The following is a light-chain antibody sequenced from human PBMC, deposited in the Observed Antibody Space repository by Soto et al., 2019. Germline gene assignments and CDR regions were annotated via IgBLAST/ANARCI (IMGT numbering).Light chain of an antibody. V-gene: IGLV2-14*03. CDR3: SSFTSNNKEV. CDR1: NSDVGGPNY. J-gene: IGLJ2*01. CDR2: DVS. Sequence: QSALTQPASVSGSRGQSVTISCTETNSDVGGPNYVSWYQHHPGKAPRLMIYDVSHRPPGVSDRFSGSKSGNTASLTISGLQTEDEADYYCSSFTSNNKEVFGGGTKVTVL.